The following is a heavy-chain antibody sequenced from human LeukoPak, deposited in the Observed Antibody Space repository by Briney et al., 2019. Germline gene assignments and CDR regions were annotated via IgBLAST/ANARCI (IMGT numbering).Heavy chain of an antibody. V-gene: IGHV3-21*01. CDR3: ARDRTTVTTFDY. CDR2: ISSSSSYI. CDR1: GFTFSVNW. Sequence: PGGSLRLSCAASGFTFSVNWMNWVRQAPGKGLEWVSSISSSSSYIYYADSVKGRFTISRDNAKNSLYLQMNTLRAEDTAVYYCARDRTTVTTFDYWGQGTLVTVSS. D-gene: IGHD4-17*01. J-gene: IGHJ4*02.